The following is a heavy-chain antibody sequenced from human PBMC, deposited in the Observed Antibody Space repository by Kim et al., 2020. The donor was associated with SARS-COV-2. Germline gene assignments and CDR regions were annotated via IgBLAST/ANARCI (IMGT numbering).Heavy chain of an antibody. CDR2: ISGSGGST. Sequence: GGSLRLSCAASGFTFSSYAMSWVRQAPGKGLEWVSAISGSGGSTYYADSVKGRFTISRDNSKNTLYLQMNSLRAEDTAVYYCAKDLEDYGDSLYYFDYWGQGTLVTVSS. J-gene: IGHJ4*02. D-gene: IGHD4-17*01. CDR1: GFTFSSYA. V-gene: IGHV3-23*01. CDR3: AKDLEDYGDSLYYFDY.